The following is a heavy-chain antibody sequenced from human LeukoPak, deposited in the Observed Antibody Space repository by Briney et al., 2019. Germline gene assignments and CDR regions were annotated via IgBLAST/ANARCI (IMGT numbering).Heavy chain of an antibody. CDR2: IDPSDSYT. CDR3: AIFITMIVVVIMTNY. J-gene: IGHJ4*02. CDR1: YW. V-gene: IGHV5-10-1*01. D-gene: IGHD3-22*01. Sequence: YWISWVRQMPGKGLEWMGRIDPSDSYTNYSPSFQGHVTISADESISTAYLQWSSLKASDTAMYYCAIFITMIVVVIMTNYWGQGTLVTVSS.